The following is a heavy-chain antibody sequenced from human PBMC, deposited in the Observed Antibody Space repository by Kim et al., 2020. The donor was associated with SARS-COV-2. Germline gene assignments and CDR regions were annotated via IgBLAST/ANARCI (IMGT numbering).Heavy chain of an antibody. CDR3: ARDGAGDMYYDSSGYYAPGAYYCDY. J-gene: IGHJ4*02. Sequence: GGSLRLSCAASGFTFSSYWMSWVRQAPGKGLEWVANIKQDGSEKYYVDSVKGRFTISRDNAKNSLYLQMNSLRAEDTAVYYCARDGAGDMYYDSSGYYAPGAYYCDYWGQGTLVTVSS. CDR1: GFTFSSYW. V-gene: IGHV3-7*03. D-gene: IGHD3-22*01. CDR2: IKQDGSEK.